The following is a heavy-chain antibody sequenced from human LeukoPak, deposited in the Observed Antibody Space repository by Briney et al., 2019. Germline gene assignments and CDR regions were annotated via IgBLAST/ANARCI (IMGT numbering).Heavy chain of an antibody. Sequence: ASVKVPCKASGYTFTSYAMHWVRQAPGQRLEWMGWINAGNGNTKYSQKFQGRVTITRDTSASTAYMELSSLRSEDTAEYYCARDPRRFYYDSSGYWDVWGQGTTVTVSS. CDR2: INAGNGNT. V-gene: IGHV1-3*01. CDR3: ARDPRRFYYDSSGYWDV. D-gene: IGHD3-22*01. CDR1: GYTFTSYA. J-gene: IGHJ6*02.